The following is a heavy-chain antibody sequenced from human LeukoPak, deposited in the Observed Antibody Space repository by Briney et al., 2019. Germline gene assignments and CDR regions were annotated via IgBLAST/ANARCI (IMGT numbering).Heavy chain of an antibody. J-gene: IGHJ4*02. V-gene: IGHV3-74*01. CDR3: ARVTSLTGTIFDS. D-gene: IGHD1-7*01. CDR1: GFTFSSCW. CDR2: INCDGSST. Sequence: PGGSLRLSCAASGFTFSSCWMHWVRQDPGKGLVWVARINCDGSSTSYADSVKGRFTISRDNAKNTLYLQMSSLRVEDTAVYYCARVTSLTGTIFDSWGQGTPVSVSS.